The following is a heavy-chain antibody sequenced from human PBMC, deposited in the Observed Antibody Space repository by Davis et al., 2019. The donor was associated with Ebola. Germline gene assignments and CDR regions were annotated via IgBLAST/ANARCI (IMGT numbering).Heavy chain of an antibody. CDR1: GGSFSGYY. J-gene: IGHJ6*02. Sequence: MPGGSLRLSCAASGGSFSGYYWSWIRQPPGKGLEWIGEINHRGSTNYNPSPKSRITISVDTSKNQFSLKLSSVTAADTAVYYCARTNDFWSGEGYYYYHGMDVWGQGTTVTVSS. V-gene: IGHV4-34*01. CDR2: INHRGST. CDR3: ARTNDFWSGEGYYYYHGMDV. D-gene: IGHD3-3*01.